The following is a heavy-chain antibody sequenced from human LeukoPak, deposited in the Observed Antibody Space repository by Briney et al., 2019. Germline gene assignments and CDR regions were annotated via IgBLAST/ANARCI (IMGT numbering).Heavy chain of an antibody. Sequence: GGSLRLSCAASGFTFDDYAMHWVRQAPGKGLEWVSGISWNSGGIGYADSVKGRFTISRDNAKNSLYLQMNSLRAEDTALYYCAGEVSTTSRYYYYGMDVWGQGTTVTVSS. J-gene: IGHJ6*02. V-gene: IGHV3-9*01. D-gene: IGHD4-17*01. CDR2: ISWNSGGI. CDR3: AGEVSTTSRYYYYGMDV. CDR1: GFTFDDYA.